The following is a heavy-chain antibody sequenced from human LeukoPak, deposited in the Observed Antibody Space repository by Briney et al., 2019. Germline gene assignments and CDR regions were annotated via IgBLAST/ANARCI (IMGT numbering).Heavy chain of an antibody. V-gene: IGHV3-30-3*01. CDR3: AREWDQGYYDSSGYWLSYGMDV. D-gene: IGHD3-22*01. CDR1: GFTFSTYA. Sequence: GRSLRLSCAASGFTFSTYAMHWVRQAPGKGLEWVAVISYDGSSKYYADSVKGRFTISRDNSKSTLYLQMNSLRAEDTAVYYCAREWDQGYYDSSGYWLSYGMDVWGQGTTVTVSS. J-gene: IGHJ6*02. CDR2: ISYDGSSK.